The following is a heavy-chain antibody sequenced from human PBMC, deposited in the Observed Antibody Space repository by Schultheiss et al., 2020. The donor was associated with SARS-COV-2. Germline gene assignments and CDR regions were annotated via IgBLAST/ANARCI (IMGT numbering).Heavy chain of an antibody. D-gene: IGHD7-27*01. Sequence: GESLKISCKGSGYSFTSYWIGWVRQMPGKGLEWMGIIYPGDSDTRYSPSFQGQVTISADKSISTAYLQWSSLKASDTAMYYCARHGDRPTNPFRVHKYWYFDLWGRGTLVTVSS. J-gene: IGHJ2*01. CDR1: GYSFTSYW. CDR3: ARHGDRPTNPFRVHKYWYFDL. V-gene: IGHV5-51*01. CDR2: IYPGDSDT.